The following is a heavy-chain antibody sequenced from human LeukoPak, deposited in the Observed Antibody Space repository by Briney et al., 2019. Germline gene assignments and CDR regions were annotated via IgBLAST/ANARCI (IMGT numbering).Heavy chain of an antibody. CDR2: IYTSGST. CDR1: GGSISSGSCY. V-gene: IGHV4-61*02. Sequence: PSQTLSLTCTVSGGSISSGSCYWSWIRQPAGKGLEWIVRIYTSGSTNYNPYLRSRITISVYTSKNQFSLKLSSVTAADTAVYCCARGGPALFDYWGQGTLVTVST. J-gene: IGHJ4*02. CDR3: ARGGPALFDY. D-gene: IGHD6-25*01.